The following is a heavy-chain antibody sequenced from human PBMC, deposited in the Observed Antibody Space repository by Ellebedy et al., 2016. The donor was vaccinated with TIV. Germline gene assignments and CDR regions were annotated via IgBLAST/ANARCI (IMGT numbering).Heavy chain of an antibody. CDR2: IDPSDSYT. J-gene: IGHJ5*02. V-gene: IGHV5-10-1*01. CDR1: GYSFTSYW. CDR3: ARSTEGIAASGHFNLFNP. D-gene: IGHD6-13*01. Sequence: GESLKISXKGSGYSFTSYWISWVRQMPGKGLEWMGRIDPSDSYTNYSPSFQGHVTISADKSISTAYLQWSSLKASDTAMYYCARSTEGIAASGHFNLFNPWGQGTLVTISS.